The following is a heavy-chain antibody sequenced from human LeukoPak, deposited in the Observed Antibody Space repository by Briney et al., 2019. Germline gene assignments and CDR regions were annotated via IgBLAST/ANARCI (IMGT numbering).Heavy chain of an antibody. CDR2: IYPGDSDT. J-gene: IGHJ6*02. V-gene: IGHV5-51*01. CDR1: RYSFTSYW. CDR3: ARLRGGSTDPYYFYYGMDV. D-gene: IGHD3-16*01. Sequence: GESLKISCKGSRYSFTSYWIGWVRQMPGKGLEWMGIIYPGDSDTRYSPSFQGQVTISADKSISTAYLQWSSVKASDTAMYYCARLRGGSTDPYYFYYGMDVWGQGTTVTVAS.